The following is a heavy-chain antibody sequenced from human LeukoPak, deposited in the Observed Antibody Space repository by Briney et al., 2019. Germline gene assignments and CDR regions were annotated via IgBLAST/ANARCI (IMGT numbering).Heavy chain of an antibody. J-gene: IGHJ4*02. Sequence: GGSLRLSCAASGFSVSTNYMSWVRQAPGKGLEWVSLIYTGDSTYYADSVEGRFTISRDSSKNTVYLQMNSLRAEDTAVYYCARRLLDYWGQGTLVTVSS. CDR1: GFSVSTNY. CDR3: ARRLLDY. V-gene: IGHV3-66*02. CDR2: IYTGDST. D-gene: IGHD3-3*01.